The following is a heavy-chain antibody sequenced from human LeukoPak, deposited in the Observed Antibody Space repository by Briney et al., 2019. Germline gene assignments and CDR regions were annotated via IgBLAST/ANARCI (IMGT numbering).Heavy chain of an antibody. V-gene: IGHV4-4*07. CDR3: ARDLNVAVAGPIFDS. Sequence: SETLSLTCTISGGSISSYYWSWIRQPAGKGLEWIGRIYTTGSTNYNPSLKSRVTMSADTSKNQFSLKLSSVTAADTAVYYCARDLNVAVAGPIFDSWGQGTLVAVSS. J-gene: IGHJ4*02. D-gene: IGHD6-19*01. CDR2: IYTTGST. CDR1: GGSISSYY.